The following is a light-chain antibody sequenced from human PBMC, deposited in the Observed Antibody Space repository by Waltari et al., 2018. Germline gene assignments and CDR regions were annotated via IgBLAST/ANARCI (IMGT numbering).Light chain of an antibody. CDR1: QSLSGTY. CDR2: DAS. CDR3: QQYGSSPLS. J-gene: IGKJ4*01. V-gene: IGKV3D-20*01. Sequence: EVVLTQSSATLSLSPGERATLSCGASQSLSGTYLAWYQQKPGLAPSLLIYDASTRATGIPDRFSGSGSGTDFTLTISRLEAEDFAVYYCQQYGSSPLSFGGGTKVEIK.